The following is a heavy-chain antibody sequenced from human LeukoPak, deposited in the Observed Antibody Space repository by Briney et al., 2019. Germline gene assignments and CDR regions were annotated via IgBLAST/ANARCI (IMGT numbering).Heavy chain of an antibody. V-gene: IGHV3-23*01. D-gene: IGHD3-9*01. Sequence: GGSLRLSCAASGFDFSNQAMSWVRQAPGKGLEWVSGISGGGGATYSADSVKGRFTISRDNSKNTMYLQMNSLRVEDTALYYCATINGNFEYLDYWGQGTLVTVST. J-gene: IGHJ4*02. CDR1: GFDFSNQA. CDR2: ISGGGGAT. CDR3: ATINGNFEYLDY.